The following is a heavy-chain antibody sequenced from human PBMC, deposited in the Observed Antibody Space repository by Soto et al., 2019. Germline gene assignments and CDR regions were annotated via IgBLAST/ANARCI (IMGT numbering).Heavy chain of an antibody. CDR3: AREARYYYMDV. CDR2: IWYDGSNK. J-gene: IGHJ6*03. Sequence: QVQLVESGGGVVQPGRSRRLSCAASGFTFSSYGMHWVRQAPGKGLEWVAVIWYDGSNKYYADSVKGRFTISRDNSKNTLYLQMNSLRAEDTAVYYCAREARYYYMDVWGKGTTVTVSS. CDR1: GFTFSSYG. V-gene: IGHV3-33*01.